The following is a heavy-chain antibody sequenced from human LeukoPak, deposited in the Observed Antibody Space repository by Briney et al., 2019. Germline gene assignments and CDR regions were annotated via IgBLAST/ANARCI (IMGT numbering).Heavy chain of an antibody. CDR2: ISYDGSNK. CDR3: AKAYSSSWYELYAFDI. CDR1: GFTFSSYG. Sequence: GGSLRLSCAASGFTFSSYGMHWVRQAPGKGLEWVAVISYDGSNKYYADSVKGRFTISRDNSKNTLYLQMNSLRAEDTAVYCCAKAYSSSWYELYAFDIWGQGTMVTVSS. D-gene: IGHD6-13*01. J-gene: IGHJ3*02. V-gene: IGHV3-30*18.